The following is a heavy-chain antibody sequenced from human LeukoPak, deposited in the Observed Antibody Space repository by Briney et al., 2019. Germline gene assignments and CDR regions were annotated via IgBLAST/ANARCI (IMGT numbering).Heavy chain of an antibody. D-gene: IGHD1-26*01. J-gene: IGHJ4*02. Sequence: GASVKVSCKASGYTFTGYYMHWVRQAPGQGLEWMGWINPNSGGTNYAQKFQGRVTMTRDTSISTAYMELSSLRSEDTAVYYCAGEVGGGATVNDYWGQGTLVTVSS. CDR1: GYTFTGYY. CDR3: AGEVGGGATVNDY. CDR2: INPNSGGT. V-gene: IGHV1-2*02.